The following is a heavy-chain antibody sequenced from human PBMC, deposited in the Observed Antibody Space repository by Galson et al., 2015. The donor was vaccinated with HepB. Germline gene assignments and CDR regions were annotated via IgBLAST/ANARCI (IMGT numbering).Heavy chain of an antibody. Sequence: SLRLSCAASGFTFSSYAVHWVRQAPGKGLEWVALISYDGSNKYYADSVKGRFTISRDNSKNTLYLQMNSLIAEDTAVYYCARDLRYYDSSGAKIDYWGQGTLVTVSS. V-gene: IGHV3-30-3*01. J-gene: IGHJ4*02. CDR2: ISYDGSNK. CDR1: GFTFSSYA. D-gene: IGHD3-22*01. CDR3: ARDLRYYDSSGAKIDY.